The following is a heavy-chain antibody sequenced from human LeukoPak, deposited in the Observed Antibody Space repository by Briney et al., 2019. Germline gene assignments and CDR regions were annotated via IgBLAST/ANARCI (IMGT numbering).Heavy chain of an antibody. CDR2: ISSSSSYI. Sequence: GGSLRLSCAASGFIFSTYNMNWVRQAPGKGLEWVSSISSSSSYIYYADSVKGRFTISRDNAKNSLYLQMNSLRAEDTALYYCARERSYDSSGYYYKSYYFDYWGQGTLVTVSS. CDR1: GFIFSTYN. V-gene: IGHV3-21*04. J-gene: IGHJ4*02. D-gene: IGHD3-22*01. CDR3: ARERSYDSSGYYYKSYYFDY.